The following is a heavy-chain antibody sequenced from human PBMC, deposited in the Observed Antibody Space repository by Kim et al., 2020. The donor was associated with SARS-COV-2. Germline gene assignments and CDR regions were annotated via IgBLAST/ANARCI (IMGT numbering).Heavy chain of an antibody. CDR3: ARVTEPYYYYGMDV. D-gene: IGHD2-21*02. Sequence: PSLKSRVTISVATSKNQFSLELSGGGAADTAVYYCARVTEPYYYYGMDVWGQGTTVTVSS. V-gene: IGHV4-59*01. J-gene: IGHJ6*02.